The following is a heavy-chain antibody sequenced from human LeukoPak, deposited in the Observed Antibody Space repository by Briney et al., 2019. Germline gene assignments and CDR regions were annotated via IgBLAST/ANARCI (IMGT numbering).Heavy chain of an antibody. Sequence: SQTLSLTCTVSGGSISSGGYYWSWIRQPPGKGLEWIGYIYHSGSTYYNPSLKSRVTISVDRSKNQFSLKLSSVTAADTVVYYCARGQPTVTTAPFDYWGQGTLVTVSS. D-gene: IGHD4-17*01. V-gene: IGHV4-30-2*01. CDR3: ARGQPTVTTAPFDY. J-gene: IGHJ4*02. CDR2: IYHSGST. CDR1: GGSISSGGYY.